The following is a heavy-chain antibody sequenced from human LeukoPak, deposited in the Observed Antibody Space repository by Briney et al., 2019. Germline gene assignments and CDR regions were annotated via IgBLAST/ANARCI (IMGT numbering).Heavy chain of an antibody. J-gene: IGHJ4*01. CDR2: INPISGDT. CDR3: ARDLAWGSGYDLDY. CDR1: GYTFSRYV. Sequence: ASVKVSCKASGYTFSRYVMNWVRQAPGQGPEWMGWINPISGDTNYAQKFQGRLTLTRDTSISTAYMELTRLRFDDTAMYYCARDLAWGSGYDLDYWGLGTLVIVSS. V-gene: IGHV1-2*02. D-gene: IGHD5-12*01.